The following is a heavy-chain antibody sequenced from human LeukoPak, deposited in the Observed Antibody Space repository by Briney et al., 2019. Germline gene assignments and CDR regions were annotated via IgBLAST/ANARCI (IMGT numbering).Heavy chain of an antibody. J-gene: IGHJ6*03. V-gene: IGHV3-64*01. D-gene: IGHD6-13*01. CDR3: ARVSLGYHFYYMDV. CDR2: ISSNGGST. CDR1: GFTFSCYA. Sequence: SGGSLRLSCAASGFTFSCYAMHWVRQAPGKGLQYVSAISSNGGSTYYAKSVKGRFIISRDNSKNTLYLQMGSLRVEDMGVYYCARVSLGYHFYYMDVWGKGTTVTVSS.